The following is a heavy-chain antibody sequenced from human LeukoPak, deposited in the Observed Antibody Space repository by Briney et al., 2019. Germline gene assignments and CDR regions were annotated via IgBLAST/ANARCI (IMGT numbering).Heavy chain of an antibody. CDR1: GYTFTNYY. V-gene: IGHV1-46*01. CDR2: INPSGGST. D-gene: IGHD5-12*01. Sequence: ASVKVSCKPSGYTFTNYYMHWVRQAPGQGLEWMGIINPSGGSTTYAQKFQGRVTITRDTSTSTVYMELSSLRFEDTAVYYCARGMGYSGYDEYYFDYWGQRTLVIVSS. CDR3: ARGMGYSGYDEYYFDY. J-gene: IGHJ4*02.